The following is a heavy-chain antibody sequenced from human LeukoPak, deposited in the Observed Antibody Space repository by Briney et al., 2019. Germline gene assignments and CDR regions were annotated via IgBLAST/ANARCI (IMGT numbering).Heavy chain of an antibody. CDR2: INQDGTEK. Sequence: GGSLRLSCAASGFTFSSYWMSWVRQAPGEGLEWVAKINQDGTEKAYVDSVRGRFTISRDNAKNSLFLQMNSLRAEDTAVYYCARGPLIAAAGTWWGQGTLVTVPS. J-gene: IGHJ4*02. CDR1: GFTFSSYW. CDR3: ARGPLIAAAGTW. V-gene: IGHV3-7*03. D-gene: IGHD6-13*01.